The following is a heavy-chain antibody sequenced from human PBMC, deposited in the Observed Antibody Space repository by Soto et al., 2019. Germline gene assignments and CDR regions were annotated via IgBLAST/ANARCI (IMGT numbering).Heavy chain of an antibody. CDR3: AKSNDDDILTALDY. V-gene: IGHV3-23*01. D-gene: IGHD3-9*01. J-gene: IGHJ4*02. CDR2: MSGSGGST. CDR1: GFTFSSYA. Sequence: GGSLRLSCAASGFTFSSYAMSWVRQAPGKGLEWVSGMSGSGGSTYYADSVKGRFTISRDNYKYTLYLQMNSLRAEDTAIYYCAKSNDDDILTALDYWGQGTLVTVSS.